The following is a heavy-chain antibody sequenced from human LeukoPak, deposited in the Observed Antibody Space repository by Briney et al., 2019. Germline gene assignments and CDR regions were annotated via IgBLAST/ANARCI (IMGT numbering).Heavy chain of an antibody. CDR2: IYYSGST. V-gene: IGHV4-59*01. CDR1: GGSISSYY. D-gene: IGHD2-8*02. Sequence: PSETLSLTCTVSGGSISSYYWSWIRQPPGKGLEWIGYIYYSGSTNYNPSLKSRVTISVDTSKNQFSLKLSSVTAADTAVYSCARYWLAGDVDYWGQGTLVTVSS. CDR3: ARYWLAGDVDY. J-gene: IGHJ4*02.